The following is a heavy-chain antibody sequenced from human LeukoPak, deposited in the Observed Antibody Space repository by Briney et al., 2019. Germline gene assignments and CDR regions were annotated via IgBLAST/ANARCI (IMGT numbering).Heavy chain of an antibody. Sequence: SGTLSLTCTVSGGSISSYYWSWIRQPPGKGLEWSGYIYYSGSTNYNPSLKSRVTISVDTSKTQFSLKLNSVTAADTAVYYCARDYEDLGVAGTGFDYWGQGTLVTVSS. J-gene: IGHJ4*02. D-gene: IGHD6-19*01. CDR2: IYYSGST. CDR3: ARDYEDLGVAGTGFDY. CDR1: GGSISSYY. V-gene: IGHV4-59*01.